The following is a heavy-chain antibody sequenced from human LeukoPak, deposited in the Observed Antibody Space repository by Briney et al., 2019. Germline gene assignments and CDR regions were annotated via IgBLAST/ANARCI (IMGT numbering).Heavy chain of an antibody. CDR3: ARDYDSSFAFDI. Sequence: SVKVSCKASGGTFSSYAISWVRQAPGQGLEWMGGIIPIFGTANYAQKFQCRVTITADESTSTAYMELSSLRSEDTAVYYCARDYDSSFAFDIWGQGTMVTVSS. CDR2: IIPIFGTA. CDR1: GGTFSSYA. J-gene: IGHJ3*02. V-gene: IGHV1-69*13. D-gene: IGHD3-22*01.